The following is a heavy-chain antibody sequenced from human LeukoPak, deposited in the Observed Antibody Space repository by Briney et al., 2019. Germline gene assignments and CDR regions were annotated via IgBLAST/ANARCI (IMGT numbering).Heavy chain of an antibody. Sequence: GGSLRLSCAASGFTFSSYSMNWVRQAPGKGLEWVSYISSSSSTIYYADSVKGRFTISRDNAKNSLYLQMNSLRAEDTAVCYCARDLDYGDYDPLYYFDYWGQGTLVTVSS. J-gene: IGHJ4*02. CDR3: ARDLDYGDYDPLYYFDY. D-gene: IGHD4-17*01. CDR1: GFTFSSYS. CDR2: ISSSSSTI. V-gene: IGHV3-48*01.